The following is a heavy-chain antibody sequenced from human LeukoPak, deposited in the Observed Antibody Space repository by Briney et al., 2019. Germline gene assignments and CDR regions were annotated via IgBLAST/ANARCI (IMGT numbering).Heavy chain of an antibody. V-gene: IGHV4-39*01. CDR3: ATSTALLWFGESFIFDY. Sequence: PSETLSLTCTISGGAISSRSYYWGGIRQPPGKGLEWIGSIYYSGSTYYNPSLKSRVTISVDTSKNQFSLKLSSVTAADTAVYYCATSTALLWFGESFIFDYWGQGTLVTVSS. D-gene: IGHD3-10*01. J-gene: IGHJ4*02. CDR1: GGAISSRSYY. CDR2: IYYSGST.